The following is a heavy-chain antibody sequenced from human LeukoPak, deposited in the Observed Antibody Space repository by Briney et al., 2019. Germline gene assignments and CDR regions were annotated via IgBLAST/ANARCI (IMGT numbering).Heavy chain of an antibody. CDR2: IYNNGGT. CDR3: ARQFYYYDSSGYWSYYFDY. D-gene: IGHD3-22*01. V-gene: IGHV4-59*08. CDR1: GGSISSYY. Sequence: SASLSLTCTVSGGSISSYYWSWIRQPPGKGLEWIGYIYNNGGTNYNHSLKSRVTISVDTSKNQFSLKLSSVTAADTAVYYCARQFYYYDSSGYWSYYFDYWGQGTLVTVSS. J-gene: IGHJ4*02.